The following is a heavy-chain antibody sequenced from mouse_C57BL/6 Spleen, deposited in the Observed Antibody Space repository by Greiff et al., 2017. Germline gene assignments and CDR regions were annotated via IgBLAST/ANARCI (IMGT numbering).Heavy chain of an antibody. Sequence: QVQLQQPGTELVKPGASVKLSCKASGYTFTSYWMHWVKQRPGQGLEWIGNINTSNGGTNYNEKFKSKATLTVDKSSSTAYMQLSSLTSEDSAVYYCAREDYGNYEDWYFDVWGTGTTVTVSS. V-gene: IGHV1-53*01. D-gene: IGHD2-1*01. CDR3: AREDYGNYEDWYFDV. CDR1: GYTFTSYW. J-gene: IGHJ1*03. CDR2: INTSNGGT.